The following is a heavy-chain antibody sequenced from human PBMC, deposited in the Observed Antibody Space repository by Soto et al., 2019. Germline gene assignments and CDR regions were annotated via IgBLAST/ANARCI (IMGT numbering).Heavy chain of an antibody. V-gene: IGHV3-33*01. CDR2: IWYDGSNK. D-gene: IGHD2-15*01. J-gene: IGHJ4*02. CDR1: GFTFSSYG. Sequence: GGSLRLSCAASGFTFSSYGMHWVRQAPGKGLEWVAVIWYDGSNKYYADSVKGRFTISRDNSKNTLYLQMNSLRAEDTAVYYCARDGLPEEECFDYWGQGTLVTVSS. CDR3: ARDGLPEEECFDY.